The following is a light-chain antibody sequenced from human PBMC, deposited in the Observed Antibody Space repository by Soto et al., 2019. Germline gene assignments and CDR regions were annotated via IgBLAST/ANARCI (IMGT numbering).Light chain of an antibody. CDR1: HSLLHSNGYNY. Sequence: DVVMTQSPLSLPVTLGQPASISCSSSHSLLHSNGYNYLDWYLQKPGQSPQLLIYLGSNRASGVPDRFSGSGSGTDFTLTISSLQPEDFATYYCQQLNSYPITFGQGTRLEIK. V-gene: IGKV2-28*01. CDR3: QQLNSYPIT. CDR2: LGS. J-gene: IGKJ5*01.